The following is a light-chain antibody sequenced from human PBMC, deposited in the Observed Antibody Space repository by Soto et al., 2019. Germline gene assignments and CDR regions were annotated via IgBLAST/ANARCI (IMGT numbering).Light chain of an antibody. CDR1: QSVSSD. Sequence: EIVMTPSPATLSVSPGERATLSCRASQSVSSDLAWYQQKPGQAPRLLIYGASTRATGIPDRFSGSGSGTEFTLTISRLQSEDFAVYYCQQYNNWPRTFGQGPKVEIK. CDR3: QQYNNWPRT. V-gene: IGKV3-15*01. J-gene: IGKJ1*01. CDR2: GAS.